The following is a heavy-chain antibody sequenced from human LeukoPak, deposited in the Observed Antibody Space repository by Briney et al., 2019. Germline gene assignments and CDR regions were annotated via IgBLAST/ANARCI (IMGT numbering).Heavy chain of an antibody. J-gene: IGHJ6*03. CDR2: ISASGRTN. D-gene: IGHD3-10*01. Sequence: GGSLRLSCAASEFIFSDYDMNWVRQAPGKGLEWVAHISASGRTNYYADSVKGRFTISRDNAKNSLYLQMNSLRAEDTAVYYCAREYPSRLLWFGESRRRYYYYMDVWGKGTTVTVSS. CDR1: EFIFSDYD. V-gene: IGHV3-48*03. CDR3: AREYPSRLLWFGESRRRYYYYMDV.